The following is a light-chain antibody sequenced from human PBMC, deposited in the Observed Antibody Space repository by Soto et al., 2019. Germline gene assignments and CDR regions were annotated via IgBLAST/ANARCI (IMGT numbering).Light chain of an antibody. Sequence: DIQITQSPSYLSSSVGDRVTITCRASQSISSYLNWYQQKPGKAPKLLIYAASSLQSGVPSRFSGSGSGTDFTLTISSLQPEDFATYYCQQSYNTRWTFGQGTKVDIK. V-gene: IGKV1-39*01. CDR2: AAS. CDR3: QQSYNTRWT. J-gene: IGKJ1*01. CDR1: QSISSY.